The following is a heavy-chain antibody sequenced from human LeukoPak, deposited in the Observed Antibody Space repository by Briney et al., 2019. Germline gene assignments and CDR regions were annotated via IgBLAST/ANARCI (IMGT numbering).Heavy chain of an antibody. V-gene: IGHV1-2*02. J-gene: IGHJ5*02. CDR2: VNPNSGDT. CDR1: GYTFTGYY. Sequence: ASVKVSCKASGYTFTGYYLHWVRQAPGQGLEWMGCVNPNSGDTNYAQKLQGRVTMTTDTSTSTAYMELRSLRSDDTAVYYCARTGFWFDPWGQGTLVTVSP. CDR3: ARTGFWFDP.